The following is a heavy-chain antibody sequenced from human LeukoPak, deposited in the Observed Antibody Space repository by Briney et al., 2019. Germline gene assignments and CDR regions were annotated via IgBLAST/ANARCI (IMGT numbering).Heavy chain of an antibody. CDR1: VITLSNYG. V-gene: IGHV3-23*01. CDR3: AKRGVVIRVILVGFHKEAYYFES. J-gene: IGHJ4*02. D-gene: IGHD3/OR15-3a*01. CDR2: ISGSGGST. Sequence: GGSLRLSCAVSVITLSNYGMSWVRQAPGKGLEWVAGISGSGGSTKYADSVKGRFTISRDNPKNTLYLQMNSLRAEDTAVYFCAKRGVVIRVILVGFHKEAYYFESWGQGALVTVSS.